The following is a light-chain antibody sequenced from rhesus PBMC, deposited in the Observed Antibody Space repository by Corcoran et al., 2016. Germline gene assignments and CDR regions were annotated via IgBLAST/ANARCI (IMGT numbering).Light chain of an antibody. V-gene: IGKV2-104*02. Sequence: DIVMTQTPLSLPVTPGEPASISCRSSQSLLDSEDGNTYLDWYLQKPGQSPQLLIYEVSNRASGVPERLSGSGSDTDFTLKISRVAAEDVGVYYCMQALEFPHSFGQGTKVEIK. CDR3: MQALEFPHS. J-gene: IGKJ2*01. CDR1: QSLLDSEDGNTY. CDR2: EVS.